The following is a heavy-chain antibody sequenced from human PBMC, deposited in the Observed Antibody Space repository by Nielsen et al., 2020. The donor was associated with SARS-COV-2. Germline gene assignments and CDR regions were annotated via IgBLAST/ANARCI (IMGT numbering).Heavy chain of an antibody. V-gene: IGHV3-23*01. CDR1: GFTFSSYA. CDR2: ISGSGGST. CDR3: ARDPLNYYDSSGLLY. J-gene: IGHJ4*02. Sequence: GESLKISCAASGFTFSSYAMSWVRQTPGKGLEWVSAISGSGGSTYYADSVKGRFTISRDNSKNTLYLQMNSLRAEDTAVYYCARDPLNYYDSSGLLYWGQGTLVTVSS. D-gene: IGHD3-22*01.